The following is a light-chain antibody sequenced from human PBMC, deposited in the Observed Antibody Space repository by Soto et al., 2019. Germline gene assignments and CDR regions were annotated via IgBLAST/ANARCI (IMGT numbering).Light chain of an antibody. CDR3: KQALRNPFA. CDR1: QSLLHSNGNNY. Sequence: DLVLTQSPLSLSVTPGEPASISCRSSQSLLHSNGNNYLEWYLQKPGQSPQVLIYLASNRASGAPDRFSGSGLGTDITLKISRVEAEDVGVYYGKQALRNPFAFGGGTKVEIK. V-gene: IGKV2-28*01. CDR2: LAS. J-gene: IGKJ4*01.